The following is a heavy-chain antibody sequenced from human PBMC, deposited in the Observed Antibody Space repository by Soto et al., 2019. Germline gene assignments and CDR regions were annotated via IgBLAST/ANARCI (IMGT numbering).Heavy chain of an antibody. CDR3: ARPRGVATPDFGWYDY. D-gene: IGHD5-12*01. V-gene: IGHV3-23*01. CDR1: GFTFSSYA. J-gene: IGHJ4*02. Sequence: GGSLRLSCAASGFTFSSYAMSWVRQTPGKGLEWVSAISGSGGSTYYAASVKGQVTISADKSINPVYLQWSSLRASDTAIYYCARPRGVATPDFGWYDYWGQGTPVTVSS. CDR2: ISGSGGST.